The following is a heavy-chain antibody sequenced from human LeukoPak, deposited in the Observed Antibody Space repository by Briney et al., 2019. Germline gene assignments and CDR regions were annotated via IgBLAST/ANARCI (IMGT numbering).Heavy chain of an antibody. Sequence: PGGSLRLSCAASGFIFSSYSMNWVRQAPGKGLEWVSYISSSSSTIYYADSVKGRFTISRDNAKNSLYLQMNSLRAEDTAVYYCARDGDYYDSSGHYRRQNLDYWGQGTLVTVSS. V-gene: IGHV3-48*01. CDR1: GFIFSSYS. CDR3: ARDGDYYDSSGHYRRQNLDY. D-gene: IGHD3-22*01. CDR2: ISSSSSTI. J-gene: IGHJ4*02.